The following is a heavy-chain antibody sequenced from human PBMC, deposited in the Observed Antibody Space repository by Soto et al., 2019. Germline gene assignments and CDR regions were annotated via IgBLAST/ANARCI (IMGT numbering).Heavy chain of an antibody. CDR3: ARDRGVY. J-gene: IGHJ4*02. V-gene: IGHV3-30-3*01. CDR2: ISYDGSNK. D-gene: IGHD3-10*01. CDR1: GFTFSSYA. Sequence: VQLVESGGGVVQPGRSLRLSCAASGFTFSSYAMHWVRQAPGKGLEWVAVISYDGSNKYYADSVKGRFTISRDNSKNTLYLQMNSLRAEDTAVYYCARDRGVYWGQGTLVTVSS.